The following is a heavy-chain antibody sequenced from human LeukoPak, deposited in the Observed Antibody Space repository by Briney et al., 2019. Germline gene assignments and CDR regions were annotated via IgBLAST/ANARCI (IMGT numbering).Heavy chain of an antibody. V-gene: IGHV3-48*03. CDR2: ISSSGSTI. J-gene: IGHJ4*02. CDR3: ARGTYRSYGLCYFDY. Sequence: GGSLRLSCAASGFTFSSYEMNWVRQAPGKGLEWVSYISSSGSTIYYADSVKGRFTISRDNAKNSLYLQMNSLRAEDTAVYYCARGTYRSYGLCYFDYLGQGTLVTVSS. CDR1: GFTFSSYE. D-gene: IGHD5-18*01.